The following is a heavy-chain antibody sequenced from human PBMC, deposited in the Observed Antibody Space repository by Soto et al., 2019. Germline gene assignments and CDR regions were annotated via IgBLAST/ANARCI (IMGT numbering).Heavy chain of an antibody. CDR2: IWYDGSNK. J-gene: IGHJ4*02. CDR3: AKMGRSGIQLWPTFDY. Sequence: GGSLRLSCAASGFTFSSYGMHWVRQAPGKGLEWVAVIWYDGSNKYYADSVKGRFTISRDNSKNTLYLQMNSLRAEDTAVYYCAKMGRSGIQLWPTFDYWGQGTLVTVSS. D-gene: IGHD5-18*01. CDR1: GFTFSSYG. V-gene: IGHV3-33*06.